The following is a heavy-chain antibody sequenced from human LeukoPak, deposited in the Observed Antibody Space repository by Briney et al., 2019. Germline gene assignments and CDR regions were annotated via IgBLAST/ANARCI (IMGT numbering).Heavy chain of an antibody. CDR2: IYSGGST. CDR1: GFTVSSNY. D-gene: IGHD3-22*01. J-gene: IGHJ1*01. Sequence: GGSLRLSCAASGFTVSSNYMSWVRQAPGKGLEWVSVIYSGGSTYYADSVKGRFTISRDNSKNTLYLQMNSLRAEDTAVYYCARDGRNYYDSSGYPYAEYFQHWGQGILVTVSS. CDR3: ARDGRNYYDSSGYPYAEYFQH. V-gene: IGHV3-66*02.